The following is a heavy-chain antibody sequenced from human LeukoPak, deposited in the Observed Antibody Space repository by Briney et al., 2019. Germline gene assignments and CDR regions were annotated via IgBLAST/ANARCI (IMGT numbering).Heavy chain of an antibody. CDR3: ARVFRWAVTSNWFDP. D-gene: IGHD4-17*01. J-gene: IGHJ5*02. Sequence: PSETLSLTCTVSGGSINGYYWTWIRQPPGKGLEWIGYISDSGSTNYNPSLKSRVTMSVDSSNTEFSLRLNSVTAADTAVYYCARVFRWAVTSNWFDPWGQGTLVTVSS. CDR1: GGSINGYY. CDR2: ISDSGST. V-gene: IGHV4-59*01.